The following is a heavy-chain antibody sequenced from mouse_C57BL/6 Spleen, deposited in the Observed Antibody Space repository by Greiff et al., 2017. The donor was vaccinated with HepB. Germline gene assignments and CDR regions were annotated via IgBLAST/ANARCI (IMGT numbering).Heavy chain of an antibody. Sequence: VQLQQSGPVLVKPGASVKMSCKASGYTFTDYYMNWVKQSHGKSLEWIGVINPYNGGTSYNQKFKGKATLTVDKSSSTAYMELNSLTSEDSAGYYCASNGERDAMDYWGQGTSVTVSS. CDR1: GYTFTDYY. J-gene: IGHJ4*01. D-gene: IGHD1-2*01. CDR3: ASNGERDAMDY. CDR2: INPYNGGT. V-gene: IGHV1-19*01.